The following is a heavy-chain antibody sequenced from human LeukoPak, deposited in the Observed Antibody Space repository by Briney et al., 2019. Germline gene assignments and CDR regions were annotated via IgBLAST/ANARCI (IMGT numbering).Heavy chain of an antibody. D-gene: IGHD6-13*01. CDR2: IYPGDSET. V-gene: IGHV5-51*01. CDR1: GYSFTSYW. CDR3: ARRAYGSSGYPNDY. Sequence: GESLKISCKGSGYSFTSYWIAWVRQMPGKGLEWMGLIYPGDSETIYSPSFEGQVTISVDKSIRTAYLQWSSLKASDTAMYYCARRAYGSSGYPNDYWGQGTLVTVSS. J-gene: IGHJ4*02.